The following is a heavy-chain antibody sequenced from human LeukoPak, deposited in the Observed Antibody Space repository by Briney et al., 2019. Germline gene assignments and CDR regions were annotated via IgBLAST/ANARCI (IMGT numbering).Heavy chain of an antibody. CDR1: GFTFSSYG. D-gene: IGHD6-6*01. V-gene: IGHV3-49*04. CDR2: IRSKAYGGTT. J-gene: IGHJ4*01. Sequence: GRSLRLSCAASGFTFSSYGMHWVRQAPGKRLEWVGFIRSKAYGGTTEYAASVKGRFTISRDDSKTIAYLQMNSLKTEDTAVYYCTRYSSSWDYFDYWGHGTLVTVSS. CDR3: TRYSSSWDYFDY.